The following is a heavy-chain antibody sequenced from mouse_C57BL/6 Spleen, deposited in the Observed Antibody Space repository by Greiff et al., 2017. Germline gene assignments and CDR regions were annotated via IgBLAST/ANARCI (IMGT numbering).Heavy chain of an antibody. Sequence: QVQLQQSGAELMKPGASVKLSCKATGYTFSGYWIGWVQQRPGNGLEWIGEILTGSGSTNYNEKVKGQDTFTADTPANTAYMQLCNLTTVDSAIYYCAESHDYDVMDYWGQGTSVTVSS. V-gene: IGHV1-9*01. J-gene: IGHJ4*01. CDR1: GYTFSGYW. CDR2: ILTGSGST. CDR3: AESHDYDVMDY.